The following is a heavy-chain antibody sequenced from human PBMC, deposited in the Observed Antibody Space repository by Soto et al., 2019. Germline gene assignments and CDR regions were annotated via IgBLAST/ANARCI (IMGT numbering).Heavy chain of an antibody. J-gene: IGHJ4*02. CDR3: ARDGGYGSGSREDY. CDR2: IWYDGSNK. V-gene: IGHV3-33*01. D-gene: IGHD3-10*01. Sequence: QVQLVESGGGVVQPGRSLRLSCAASGFSFSSYGMHWVRQAPGKGLEWVAIIWYDGSNKYYADFVKGRFTISRDNSKNTLFLQMSNLRVEDTAMYYCARDGGYGSGSREDYWGQGTLVTVSS. CDR1: GFSFSSYG.